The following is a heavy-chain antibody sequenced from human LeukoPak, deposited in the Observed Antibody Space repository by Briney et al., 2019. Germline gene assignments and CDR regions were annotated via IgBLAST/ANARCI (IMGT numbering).Heavy chain of an antibody. J-gene: IGHJ3*02. Sequence: PGGSLRLSCAASGFTFSSYGMHWVRQAPGKGLEWVAFIRYDGSNKYYADSVKGRFTISRDNAKNSLYLQMNSLRAEDTALYYCARSNPAQMGDAFDIWGQGTMVTVSS. CDR3: ARSNPAQMGDAFDI. D-gene: IGHD5-24*01. CDR2: IRYDGSNK. CDR1: GFTFSSYG. V-gene: IGHV3-30*02.